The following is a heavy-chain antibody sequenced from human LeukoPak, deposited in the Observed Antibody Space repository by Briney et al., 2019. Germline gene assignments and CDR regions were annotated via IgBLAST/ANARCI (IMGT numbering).Heavy chain of an antibody. V-gene: IGHV3-30*03. J-gene: IGHJ4*02. CDR1: GFTFTNYA. CDR2: ISYDSSNK. D-gene: IGHD2-2*01. CDR3: AAAYCSTTACSPLAY. Sequence: GGSLRLSSAASGFTFTNYAMHWVRQAPGKGLEWVAVISYDSSNKYYADSVKGRFTISRDNSQNTLYLETNSLRVEDTAIFHCAAAYCSTTACSPLAYWGQGILVTVSS.